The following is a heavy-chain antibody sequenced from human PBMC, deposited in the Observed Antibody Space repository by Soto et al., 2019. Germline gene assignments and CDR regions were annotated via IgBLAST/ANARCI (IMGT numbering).Heavy chain of an antibody. D-gene: IGHD4-17*01. V-gene: IGHV3-7*01. CDR3: ARVNYGDLGC. CDR2: INQNGNEK. Sequence: GGSLRLSCAASGVTFRSYWMSWVRQAPGKGLEWVANINQNGNEKYYVDSVKGRFTVSRDNAENSLDLQMNSLRVDDTAVYYCARVNYGDLGCWGQGILVTVSS. CDR1: GVTFRSYW. J-gene: IGHJ4*02.